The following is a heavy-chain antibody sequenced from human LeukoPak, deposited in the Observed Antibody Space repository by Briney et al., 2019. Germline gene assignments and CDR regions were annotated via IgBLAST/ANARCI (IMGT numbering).Heavy chain of an antibody. V-gene: IGHV5-10-1*01. Sequence: PGESLKISFKASGNSITSFWISWVRQMPGKGLEWMGRIDPSDSYTYYSPSFQDHVTISADKSISTAYLQWSSLKASDTAMYYCARSKGDYYYYGMDVWGQGTKVTVSS. CDR2: IDPSDSYT. J-gene: IGHJ6*02. CDR3: ARSKGDYYYYGMDV. CDR1: GNSITSFW.